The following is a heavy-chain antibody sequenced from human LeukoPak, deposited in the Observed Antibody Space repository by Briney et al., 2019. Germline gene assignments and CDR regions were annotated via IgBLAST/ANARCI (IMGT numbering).Heavy chain of an antibody. Sequence: SVKVSCKASGYTFTGYYMHWVRQAPGQGLEWMGGIIPIFGTANYAQKFQGRVTITADESTSTAYMELSSLRSEDTAVYYCARDPGQYSSSWLNFDYWGQGTLVTVSS. J-gene: IGHJ4*02. CDR1: GYTFTGYY. D-gene: IGHD6-13*01. CDR2: IIPIFGTA. CDR3: ARDPGQYSSSWLNFDY. V-gene: IGHV1-69*13.